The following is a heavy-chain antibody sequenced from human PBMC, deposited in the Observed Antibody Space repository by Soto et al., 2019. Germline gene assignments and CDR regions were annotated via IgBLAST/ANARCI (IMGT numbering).Heavy chain of an antibody. V-gene: IGHV3-21*01. J-gene: IGHJ4*02. D-gene: IGHD3-10*01. CDR2: ISFSSNYI. CDR1: GFTFSSSE. Sequence: VHLVESGGGLVKPGGSLRLSCAASGFTFSSSEMNWVRQAPGKGLEWVSAISFSSNYIFSSDSVKGRFTISRDNAKNSLYLEMTSLRVEDTAVYYCAKSGRWGDPSYFDYWGRGTLVTVSS. CDR3: AKSGRWGDPSYFDY.